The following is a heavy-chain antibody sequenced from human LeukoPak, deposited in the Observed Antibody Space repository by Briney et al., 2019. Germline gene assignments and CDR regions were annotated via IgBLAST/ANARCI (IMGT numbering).Heavy chain of an antibody. CDR1: GFTFSSYG. CDR3: AKDLTSAWSFDY. V-gene: IGHV3-30*02. Sequence: PGGSLRLSCAASGFTFSSYGMHWVRQAPGKGLEWVAVIWYDGSNKYYADSVKGRFTISRDNSKNTLYLQMNSLRPEDTAVYYCAKDLTSAWSFDYWGQGTLVTVSS. CDR2: IWYDGSNK. D-gene: IGHD6-19*01. J-gene: IGHJ4*02.